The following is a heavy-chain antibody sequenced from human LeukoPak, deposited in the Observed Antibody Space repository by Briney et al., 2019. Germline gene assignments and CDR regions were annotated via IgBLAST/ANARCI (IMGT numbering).Heavy chain of an antibody. V-gene: IGHV1-69*13. D-gene: IGHD3-10*01. J-gene: IGHJ5*02. CDR2: IIPIFGTA. CDR1: GGTFSSYA. Sequence: ASVKVSCKASGGTFSSYAISWVRQAPGQGLEWMGGIIPIFGTANYAQKFQGRVTITADESTSTAYMELSSLRSEDTAVYYCARDQGSMVRGVIIPWFDPWGQGTLVTVSS. CDR3: ARDQGSMVRGVIIPWFDP.